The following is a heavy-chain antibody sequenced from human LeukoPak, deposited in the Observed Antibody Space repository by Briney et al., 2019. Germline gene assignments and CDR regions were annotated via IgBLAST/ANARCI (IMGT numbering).Heavy chain of an antibody. D-gene: IGHD6-19*01. J-gene: IGHJ4*02. CDR1: GFTLSSNW. CDR2: INNDGSST. CDR3: VKYSSGWN. V-gene: IGHV3-74*01. Sequence: PGGSLRLSCAASGFTLSSNWMHWVRQAPGKGLVWVSRINNDGSSTCYADSVKGRFTISRDNAKDTLFLQMNSLRAEDTAVYYCVKYSSGWNWGQGTLVTVSS.